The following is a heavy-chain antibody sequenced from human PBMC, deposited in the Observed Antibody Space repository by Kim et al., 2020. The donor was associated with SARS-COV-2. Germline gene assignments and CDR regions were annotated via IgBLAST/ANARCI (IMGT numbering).Heavy chain of an antibody. V-gene: IGHV3-33*01. Sequence: GGSLRLSCAASGFTFSSYGMHWVRQAPGKGLEWVAVIWHDGSNEYYADSVKGRFTISRDNSKNTVYLQMNNLRVDDTAVYYCARASDQLLFGAHYMDVWGKRTTVTVSS. CDR1: GFTFSSYG. CDR2: IWHDGSNE. D-gene: IGHD2-2*01. J-gene: IGHJ6*03. CDR3: ARASDQLLFGAHYMDV.